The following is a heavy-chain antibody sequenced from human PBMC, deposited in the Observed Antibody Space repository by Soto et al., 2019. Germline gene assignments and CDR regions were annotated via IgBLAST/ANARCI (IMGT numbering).Heavy chain of an antibody. V-gene: IGHV3-30*03. Sequence: GGSLRLSCAASGFAFSTFGMHWVRQAPGKGLEWMAVISYDGSNKNYADFVKGRFTISRDNSKNTLDLQMNSLRAEDTAVYYCARPTGTTFLFDYWGQGTLVTVSS. J-gene: IGHJ4*02. CDR1: GFAFSTFG. CDR3: ARPTGTTFLFDY. D-gene: IGHD1-1*01. CDR2: ISYDGSNK.